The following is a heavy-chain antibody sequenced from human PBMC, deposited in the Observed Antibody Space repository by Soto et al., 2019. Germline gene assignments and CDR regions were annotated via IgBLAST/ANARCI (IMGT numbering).Heavy chain of an antibody. CDR3: TTWFDY. Sequence: EVQLVESGGGLVKPGGSLTLSCADSGLTLNNVWMNGFRQAPGKGLEWVGRIKSKSDGGATEYIAPVKGRYAISRDDSKNMLYLQMNSLKTEDTAVYYCTTWFDYWGQGTLVTVSS. CDR1: GLTLNNVW. CDR2: IKSKSDGGAT. V-gene: IGHV3-15*07. J-gene: IGHJ4*02.